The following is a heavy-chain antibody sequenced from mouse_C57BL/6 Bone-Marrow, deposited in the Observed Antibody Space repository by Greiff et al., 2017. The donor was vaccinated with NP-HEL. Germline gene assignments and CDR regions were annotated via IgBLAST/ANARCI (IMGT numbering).Heavy chain of an antibody. Sequence: QVHVKQPGAELVRPGSSVKLSCKASGYTFTSYWMHWVKQRPIQGLEWIGNIDPSDSETHYNQKFKDKATLTVDKSSSTAYMQLSSLTSEDSAVYYCARLRLRNYWGQGTTLTVSS. CDR1: GYTFTSYW. CDR2: IDPSDSET. CDR3: ARLRLRNY. J-gene: IGHJ2*01. D-gene: IGHD3-2*02. V-gene: IGHV1-52*01.